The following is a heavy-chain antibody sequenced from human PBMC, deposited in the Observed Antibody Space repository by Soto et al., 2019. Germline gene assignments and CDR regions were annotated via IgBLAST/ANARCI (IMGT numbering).Heavy chain of an antibody. J-gene: IGHJ6*03. CDR2: IQSGGST. D-gene: IGHD2-15*01. CDR3: AREAVLCSGGRCYWVHPDA. V-gene: IGHV3-66*01. Sequence: EVQLVESGGGLVQPGGSLRLSCAASGFTVSSKYMSWVRQAPGKGLEWVSLIQSGGSTYYAGSVKGRFTISRDNSENTLFLEMNSLRVEDTAVYYCAREAVLCSGGRCYWVHPDAGGKGSAVTV. CDR1: GFTVSSKY.